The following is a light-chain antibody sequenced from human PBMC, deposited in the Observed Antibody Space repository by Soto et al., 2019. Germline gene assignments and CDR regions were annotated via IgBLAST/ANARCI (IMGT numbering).Light chain of an antibody. CDR1: RSVSSSY. Sequence: EIGLTQSAGTLSLSAGERATLSCRASRSVSSSYLAWYQQKHGQAPRLLIYGASTRATGIPARFSGSGYGTEFNLTISSLQSEDFGVYYCKQYINWPLTFGGGTKVDIK. J-gene: IGKJ4*02. CDR3: KQYINWPLT. V-gene: IGKV3D-15*01. CDR2: GAS.